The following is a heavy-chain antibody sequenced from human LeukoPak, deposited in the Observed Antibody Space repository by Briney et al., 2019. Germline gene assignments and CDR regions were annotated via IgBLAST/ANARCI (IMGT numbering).Heavy chain of an antibody. J-gene: IGHJ5*02. CDR1: GRSLSSGGYF. D-gene: IGHD3-10*01. Sequence: SQTLSLTCAVSGRSLSSGGYFWGWIRQYPGKGLEWIGCISHSGTSYYNPSLKSRVTISVDTSRNQFSLELSSVTAADTAVYYCGREGDDYYGSGSYRWGEFDPWGQGTLVTVSS. CDR3: GREGDDYYGSGSYRWGEFDP. CDR2: ISHSGTS. V-gene: IGHV4-31*11.